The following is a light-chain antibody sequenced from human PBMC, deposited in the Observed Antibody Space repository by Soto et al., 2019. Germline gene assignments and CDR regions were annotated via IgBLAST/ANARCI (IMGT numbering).Light chain of an antibody. CDR2: DTS. CDR3: QQYGSSQFT. CDR1: QSVNSNY. J-gene: IGKJ3*01. Sequence: EIVLMQSPGTLSLSPGEGATLSCRASQSVNSNYLAWYQQKPGQAPTVLIFDTSRRATYVPDRVSGSGSGTDFTLTISSLEPDDFAFYYCQQYGSSQFTFGPGTKVTIK. V-gene: IGKV3-20*01.